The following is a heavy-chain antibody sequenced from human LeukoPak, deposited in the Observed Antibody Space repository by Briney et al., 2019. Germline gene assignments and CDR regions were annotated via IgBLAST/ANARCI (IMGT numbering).Heavy chain of an antibody. CDR3: AREGSRYCSGGSCYFS. V-gene: IGHV4-61*02. D-gene: IGHD2-15*01. Sequence: PSETLSLTCTVSGGSISSGSYYWSWIRQPAGKGLEWIGRIYTSGSTNYNPSLKSRVTISVDTSKNQISLKLSSVTAADTAVYYCAREGSRYCSGGSCYFSWGQGTLVTVSS. J-gene: IGHJ5*02. CDR1: GGSISSGSYY. CDR2: IYTSGST.